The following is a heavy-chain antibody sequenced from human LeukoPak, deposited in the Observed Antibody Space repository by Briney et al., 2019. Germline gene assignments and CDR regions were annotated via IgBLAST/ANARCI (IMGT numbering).Heavy chain of an antibody. J-gene: IGHJ6*03. V-gene: IGHV4-59*01. CDR1: GGSISSYY. CDR2: IYYSGST. Sequence: SETLSLTCTVSGGSISSYYWSWIRQPPGKGLEWIGYIYYSGSTNYNPSLKSRVTISVDTSKNQFSLKLSSVTAADTAAYYCASGAYSYYYMDVWGKGTTVTISS. D-gene: IGHD1-26*01. CDR3: ASGAYSYYYMDV.